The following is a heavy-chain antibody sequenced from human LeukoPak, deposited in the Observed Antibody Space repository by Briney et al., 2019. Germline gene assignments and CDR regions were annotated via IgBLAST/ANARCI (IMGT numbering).Heavy chain of an antibody. CDR3: AKAFTKSGSYWDYFDF. V-gene: IGHV3-21*01. J-gene: IGHJ4*02. Sequence: GGSLRLSCATSGFTFSSYCFNWVRQDPGKGLERVSSISTSGTIVHYTHSVRGRFTMSRDNTRKSVYLQMDSLRAGDTAVYYCAKAFTKSGSYWDYFDFWGLGTLVTVSS. CDR1: GFTFSSYC. CDR2: ISTSGTIV. D-gene: IGHD1-26*01.